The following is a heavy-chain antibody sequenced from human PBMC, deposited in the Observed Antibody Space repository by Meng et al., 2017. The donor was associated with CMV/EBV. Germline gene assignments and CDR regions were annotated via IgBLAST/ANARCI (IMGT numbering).Heavy chain of an antibody. CDR3: VKIMSRVVDFWYGMDV. V-gene: IGHV3-73*01. CDR2: IRSKAKSYAT. Sequence: GESLKISCAASGFTFSTSAIHWVRQASGKGLEWVGRIRSKAKSYATTYAASVTGRFTISRDDSKNTAYLQMNSLRSDDTATYYCVKIMSRVVDFWYGMDVWGQGTTVTVSS. J-gene: IGHJ6*02. CDR1: GFTFSTSA. D-gene: IGHD3-3*01.